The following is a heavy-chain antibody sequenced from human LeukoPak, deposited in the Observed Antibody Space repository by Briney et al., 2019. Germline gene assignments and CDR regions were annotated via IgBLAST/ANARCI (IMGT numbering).Heavy chain of an antibody. D-gene: IGHD3-22*01. Sequence: PGGSLRLSCAASGFTFSSYAMSWVRQAPGKGLEWVSVISGSGSRTSYADSVKGRFTVSRDNSKNTLYLHMNSLRAEDTAVYFCVEGGAPSYYDGSGDAYFDYWGQGTLVTVSS. J-gene: IGHJ4*02. CDR2: ISGSGSRT. CDR3: VEGGAPSYYDGSGDAYFDY. V-gene: IGHV3-23*01. CDR1: GFTFSSYA.